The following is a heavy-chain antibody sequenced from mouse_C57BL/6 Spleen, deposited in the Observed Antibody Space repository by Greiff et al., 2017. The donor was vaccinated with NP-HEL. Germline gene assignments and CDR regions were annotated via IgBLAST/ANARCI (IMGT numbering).Heavy chain of an antibody. CDR2: IYPGDGDT. Sequence: QVQLQQSGPELVKPGASVKISCKASGYAFSSSWMNWVKQRPGKGLEWIGRIYPGDGDTNYNGKFKGKATLTADKSSSTAYMQLSSLTSEDSAVYFCARGGIYYDYVAMDYWGQGTSVTVSS. D-gene: IGHD2-4*01. CDR3: ARGGIYYDYVAMDY. CDR1: GYAFSSSW. J-gene: IGHJ4*01. V-gene: IGHV1-82*01.